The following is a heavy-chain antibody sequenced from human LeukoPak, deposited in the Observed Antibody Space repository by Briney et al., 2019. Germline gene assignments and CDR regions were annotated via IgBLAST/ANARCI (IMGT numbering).Heavy chain of an antibody. CDR2: IYNTGTT. CDR3: ARHGGSGSFDY. CDR1: GGSSSGYY. V-gene: IGHV4-59*08. Sequence: PSETLSLTCTVSGGSSSGYYWSWIRQPPGKGLERIGIIYNTGTTNYNPSLKSRVTISVDTSKSQFSLNLRSVTAADTAVYYCARHGGSGSFDYWGLGTLVTVSS. J-gene: IGHJ4*02. D-gene: IGHD3-3*01.